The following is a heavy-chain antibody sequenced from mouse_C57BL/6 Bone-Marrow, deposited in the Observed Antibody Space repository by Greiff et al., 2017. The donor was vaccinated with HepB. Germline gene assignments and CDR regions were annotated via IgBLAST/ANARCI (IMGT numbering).Heavy chain of an antibody. CDR3: ARRAAQVPFAY. J-gene: IGHJ3*01. D-gene: IGHD3-2*02. V-gene: IGHV5-12*01. Sequence: EVQLVESGGSLVQPGGSLKLSCAASGFTFSDYYMYWVRQTPEKRLEWVAYISNGGGSTYYPDTVKGRFTISRDNAKNTLYLQMSRLKSEDTAMYYCARRAAQVPFAYWGQGTLVTVSA. CDR2: ISNGGGST. CDR1: GFTFSDYY.